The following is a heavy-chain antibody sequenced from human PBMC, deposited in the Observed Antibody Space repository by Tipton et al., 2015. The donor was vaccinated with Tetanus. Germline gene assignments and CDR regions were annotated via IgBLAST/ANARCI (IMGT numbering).Heavy chain of an antibody. CDR3: LSWGASGNH. V-gene: IGHV3-7*01. Sequence: SLRLSCAASGFTLSRYTLNWVRQVPGKGLEWVANISPDGVLARSVDTLKGRFTVSRDNAKNSLFLQMNNLRVEDTAVYYCLSWGASGNHWSQGTLVTVSS. CDR2: ISPDGVLA. J-gene: IGHJ5*02. CDR1: GFTLSRYT. D-gene: IGHD3-16*01.